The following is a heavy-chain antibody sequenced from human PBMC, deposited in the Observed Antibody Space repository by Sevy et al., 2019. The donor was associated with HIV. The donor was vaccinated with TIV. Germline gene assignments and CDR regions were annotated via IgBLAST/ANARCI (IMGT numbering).Heavy chain of an antibody. CDR2: ISYDGSNK. J-gene: IGHJ6*02. V-gene: IGHV3-30*18. Sequence: GGSLRLSCAASGFTFSSYGMHWVRQAPGKGLEWVAVISYDGSNKYYADSVKGRFTISRDNSKNTLYLQMNSLRAEDTAVYYCAKDPSQADNFWSGYYIYDYYYGMDVWGQWTTVTVSS. CDR3: AKDPSQADNFWSGYYIYDYYYGMDV. CDR1: GFTFSSYG. D-gene: IGHD3-3*01.